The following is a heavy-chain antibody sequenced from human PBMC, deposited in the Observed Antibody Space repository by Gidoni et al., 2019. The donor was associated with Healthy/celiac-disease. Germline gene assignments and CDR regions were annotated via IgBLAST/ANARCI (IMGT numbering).Heavy chain of an antibody. CDR3: AKDPGGTSYYYYYGMDV. CDR2: ISYDGSNK. Sequence: SSYGMHWVRQAPGKGLEWVAVISYDGSNKYYADSVKGRFTISRDNSKNTLYLQMNSLRAEDTAVYYCAKDPGGTSYYYYYGMDVWGQGTTVTVSS. CDR1: SSYG. J-gene: IGHJ6*02. D-gene: IGHD3-16*01. V-gene: IGHV3-30*18.